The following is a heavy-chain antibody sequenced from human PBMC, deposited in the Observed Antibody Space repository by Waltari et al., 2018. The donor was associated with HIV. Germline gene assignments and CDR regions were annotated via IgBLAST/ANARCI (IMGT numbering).Heavy chain of an antibody. D-gene: IGHD3-10*01. CDR2: INPDTCDP. V-gene: IGHV1-2*06. CDR1: GDRFSNYF. CDR3: ARGEDVSLTHLPPGFRLEF. Sequence: LVQSESEVRAPGASVVLSCKASGDRFSNYFLYWLRQAPGQGLEWLGRINPDTCDPTDSQAFRTRVTMTRDTSSASTYMEMTLLTAADTATYFCARGEDVSLTHLPPGFRLEFWGKGSLVSVSS. J-gene: IGHJ4*02.